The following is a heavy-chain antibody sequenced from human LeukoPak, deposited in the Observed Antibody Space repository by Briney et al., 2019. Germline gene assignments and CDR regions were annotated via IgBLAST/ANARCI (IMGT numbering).Heavy chain of an antibody. D-gene: IGHD6-13*01. Sequence: GGSLRLSCAASGFTFSSYEMNWVRQAPGKGLEWVSYISSSGNTVFYADSVKGRFTISRDNAKNSLYLQMNSLRAEDTAVYFCARDRPGGSSWSCFDPWGQGTLVTVSS. J-gene: IGHJ5*02. V-gene: IGHV3-48*03. CDR2: ISSSGNTV. CDR3: ARDRPGGSSWSCFDP. CDR1: GFTFSSYE.